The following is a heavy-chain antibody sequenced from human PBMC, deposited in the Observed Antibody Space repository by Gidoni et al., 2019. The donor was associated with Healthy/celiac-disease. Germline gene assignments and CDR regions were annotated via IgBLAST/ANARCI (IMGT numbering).Heavy chain of an antibody. CDR2: ISWDGGST. Sequence: EVQLVESGGVVVQPGGSLRLSCAASGFTFDDYTMHWVRQAPGKGLEWVSLISWDGGSTYYADSVKGRFTISRDNSKNSLYLQMNSLRTEDTALYYCAKESSSYYGMDVWGQGTTVTVSS. J-gene: IGHJ6*02. CDR3: AKESSSYYGMDV. CDR1: GFTFDDYT. V-gene: IGHV3-43*01. D-gene: IGHD2-2*01.